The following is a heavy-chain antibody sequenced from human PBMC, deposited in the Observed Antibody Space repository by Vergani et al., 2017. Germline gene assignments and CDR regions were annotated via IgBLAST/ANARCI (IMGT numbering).Heavy chain of an antibody. CDR2: IHTGGSP. Sequence: QVKLQESGPGLLKPSQTLSLTCTVSGESIRSGSHYWSWIRQPAGKGPDWIGHIHTGGSPDLNPSFKSPVSISVDTSKSQFSLKLNSVTVADTAVYYCARARPYCTSGSCPAIWGQGTLVTVSS. CDR1: GESIRSGSHY. D-gene: IGHD2-15*01. J-gene: IGHJ4*02. CDR3: ARARPYCTSGSCPAI. V-gene: IGHV4-61*02.